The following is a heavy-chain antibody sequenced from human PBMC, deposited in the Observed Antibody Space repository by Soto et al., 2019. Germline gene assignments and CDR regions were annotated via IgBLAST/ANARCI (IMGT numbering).Heavy chain of an antibody. V-gene: IGHV1-3*01. Sequence: ASVKVSWKASGYTFTSYAMHWVRQAPGQRLEWMGWINAGNGNTKYSQKFQGRFTISRDNSKNTLYLQMNSLRAEDTAVYYCAKEFESWDLRYYYYGMDVWGQGTTVTVSS. CDR3: AKEFESWDLRYYYYGMDV. J-gene: IGHJ6*02. CDR1: GYTFTSYA. D-gene: IGHD1-26*01. CDR2: INAGNGNT.